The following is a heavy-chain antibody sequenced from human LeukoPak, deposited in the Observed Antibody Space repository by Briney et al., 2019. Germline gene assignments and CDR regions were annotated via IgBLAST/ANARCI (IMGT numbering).Heavy chain of an antibody. D-gene: IGHD3-22*01. CDR3: AKRPNYDTSGYYLDY. CDR2: IRYDGSNK. CDR1: GFTFSGYG. Sequence: SGGSLRLSCAASGFTFSGYGMHWVRQAPGKGLEWVAFIRYDGSNKYYAGSVKGRFTISRDNSKNTLYLQMNSLRAEDTAVYYCAKRPNYDTSGYYLDYWGQGTLVTVSS. J-gene: IGHJ4*02. V-gene: IGHV3-30*02.